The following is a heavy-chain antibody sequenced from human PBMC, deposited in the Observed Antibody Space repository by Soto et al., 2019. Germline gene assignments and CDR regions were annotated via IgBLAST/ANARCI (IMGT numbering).Heavy chain of an antibody. Sequence: ASVKVSCKASGYTFTSYAMHWVRQAPGQRLEWMGWINAGNGNTKYSRKFQGRVTITRDTSASTAYMELSSLRSEDTAVYYCARDSAYYYGSGSYYPWGQGTLVTVSS. V-gene: IGHV1-3*01. D-gene: IGHD3-10*01. CDR3: ARDSAYYYGSGSYYP. CDR2: INAGNGNT. J-gene: IGHJ4*02. CDR1: GYTFTSYA.